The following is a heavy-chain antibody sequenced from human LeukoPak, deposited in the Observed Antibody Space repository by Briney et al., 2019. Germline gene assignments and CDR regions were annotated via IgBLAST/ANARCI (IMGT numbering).Heavy chain of an antibody. CDR2: ISYDGSKK. CDR3: ARSWYSPDY. D-gene: IGHD6-13*01. J-gene: IGHJ4*02. CDR1: GFTFSSYA. V-gene: IGHV3-30-3*01. Sequence: GRSLRLSCAASGFTFSSYAMHWVRQAPGKGLEGVAVISYDGSKKYYADSVKGRFTISRDNSKNTLFVQMNSLTTEDTAVYYCARSWYSPDYWGQGTLVTVSS.